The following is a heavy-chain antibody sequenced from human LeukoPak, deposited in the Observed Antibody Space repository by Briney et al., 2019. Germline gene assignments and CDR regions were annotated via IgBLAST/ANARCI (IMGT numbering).Heavy chain of an antibody. V-gene: IGHV3-64*01. J-gene: IGHJ4*02. CDR1: GFTFSSYA. D-gene: IGHD5-12*01. Sequence: GGSLRLSCAASGFTFSSYAMHWVRQAPGKGLEYVSAISSNGGSTYYANSVKGRFTISRDNSKNTLYLQMNSLRAEDTAVYYCARGPSGYHNTGGQGTLVAVSS. CDR2: ISSNGGST. CDR3: ARGPSGYHNT.